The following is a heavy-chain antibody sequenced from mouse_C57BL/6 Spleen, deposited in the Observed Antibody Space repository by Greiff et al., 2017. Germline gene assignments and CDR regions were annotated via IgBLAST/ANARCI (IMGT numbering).Heavy chain of an antibody. J-gene: IGHJ2*01. D-gene: IGHD2-1*01. CDR3: AREDGNSFDY. CDR1: GFTFSSYG. Sequence: EVMLVESGGDLVKPGGSLKLSCAASGFTFSSYGISWVRQTPDKRLEWVATISSGGSYTYYPDSVKGRFTISRDNAKNTLYLQMSSLKSEDTAMYYCAREDGNSFDYWGQGTTLTVSS. V-gene: IGHV5-6*01. CDR2: ISSGGSYT.